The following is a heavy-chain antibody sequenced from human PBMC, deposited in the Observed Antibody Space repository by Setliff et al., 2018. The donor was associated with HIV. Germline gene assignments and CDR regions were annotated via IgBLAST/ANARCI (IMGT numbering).Heavy chain of an antibody. J-gene: IGHJ4*02. V-gene: IGHV3-23*01. CDR3: AKAGFSTIFGVANPGGFDY. D-gene: IGHD3-3*01. Sequence: GGSLRLSCAASGFTFSSYAMSWVRQAPGKGLEWVSGISGSGTDTFYADSVKGRFTISRDNSKNTLYLQMNSLRAEDTAVYYCAKAGFSTIFGVANPGGFDYWGQGTLVTVSS. CDR2: ISGSGTDT. CDR1: GFTFSSYA.